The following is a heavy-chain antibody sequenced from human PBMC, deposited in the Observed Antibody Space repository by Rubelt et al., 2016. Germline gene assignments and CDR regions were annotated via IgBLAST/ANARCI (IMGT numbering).Heavy chain of an antibody. CDR1: GYTFTSYD. V-gene: IGHV1-8*01. D-gene: IGHD3-3*01. J-gene: IGHJ5*02. CDR2: MNPNSGNT. CDR3: ARMVNGFWSGYHNWFDP. Sequence: QVQLVQSGAEVKKPGASVKVSCKASGYTFTSYDINWVRQATGQGLEWMGWMNPNSGNTGYAQKFQGRVTMTRDTSISTAYMELSSLRSEDTAVYYCARMVNGFWSGYHNWFDPWGQGTLVTVSS.